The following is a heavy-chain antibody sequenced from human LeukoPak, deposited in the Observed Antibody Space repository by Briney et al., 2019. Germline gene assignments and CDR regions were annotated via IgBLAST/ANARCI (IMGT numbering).Heavy chain of an antibody. CDR2: IKQDGSEK. CDR1: GFTFSSYW. CDR3: AREGDSSGYYHVAFGY. V-gene: IGHV3-7*01. J-gene: IGHJ4*02. D-gene: IGHD3-22*01. Sequence: GGSLRLSCAASGFTFSSYWMSWVRQAPGKGLEWVANIKQDGSEKYYVDSVKGRFTISRDNAKNSLYLQMNSPRAEDTAVYHCAREGDSSGYYHVAFGYWGQGTLVTVSP.